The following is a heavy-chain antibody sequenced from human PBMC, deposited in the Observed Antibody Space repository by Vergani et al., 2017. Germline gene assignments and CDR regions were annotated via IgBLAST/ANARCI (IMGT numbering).Heavy chain of an antibody. CDR3: ASRYCSGGSCYNAFDI. Sequence: EVQLVQSGAEVKKPGESLKISCKGSGYSFTSYWIGWVRQMPGKGLEWMGIIYPGDSDTRYSPSFQGQVTISADKSISTAYLQWSSLKASDTAMYYCASRYCSGGSCYNAFDIWGQGIMVTVSS. CDR1: GYSFTSYW. CDR2: IYPGDSDT. D-gene: IGHD2-15*01. V-gene: IGHV5-51*03. J-gene: IGHJ3*02.